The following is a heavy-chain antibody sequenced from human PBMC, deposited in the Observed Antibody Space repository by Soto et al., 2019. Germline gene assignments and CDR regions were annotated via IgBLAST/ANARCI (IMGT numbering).Heavy chain of an antibody. Sequence: EVQLVESGGGLVKPGGSLRLSCAASGFTFSSYSMNWVRQAPGKGLEWVSSISSSSSYIYYADSVKGRFTISRDNAKNSLYLQMNSLRAEDTAVYYCARDLTPWLLAVAGRFDPWGQGTLVTVSS. V-gene: IGHV3-21*01. CDR3: ARDLTPWLLAVAGRFDP. D-gene: IGHD6-19*01. J-gene: IGHJ5*02. CDR1: GFTFSSYS. CDR2: ISSSSSYI.